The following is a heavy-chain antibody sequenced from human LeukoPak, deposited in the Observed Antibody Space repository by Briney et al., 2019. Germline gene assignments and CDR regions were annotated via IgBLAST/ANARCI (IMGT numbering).Heavy chain of an antibody. CDR3: ARAPKDVLRYFDWLPNFDY. D-gene: IGHD3-9*01. J-gene: IGHJ4*02. V-gene: IGHV1-18*01. Sequence: KFQGRVTMTTDTSTSTAYMELRSLRSDDTAVYYCARAPKDVLRYFDWLPNFDYWGQGTLVTVSS.